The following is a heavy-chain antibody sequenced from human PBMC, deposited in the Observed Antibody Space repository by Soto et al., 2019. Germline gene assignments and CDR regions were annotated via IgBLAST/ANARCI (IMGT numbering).Heavy chain of an antibody. CDR2: VYYSGSA. CDR1: GDSVSSGGYY. CDR3: ERAYSDSSGWIDY. V-gene: IGHV4-61*08. Sequence: SETLSLTCTVSGDSVSSGGYYWSWIRQPPGKGLEWIGYVYYSGSANYNPSLKSRVTISVDTSKNQFSLKLSSMTAADTAVYYCERAYSDSSGWIDYWGQGTLVTVSS. D-gene: IGHD3-22*01. J-gene: IGHJ4*02.